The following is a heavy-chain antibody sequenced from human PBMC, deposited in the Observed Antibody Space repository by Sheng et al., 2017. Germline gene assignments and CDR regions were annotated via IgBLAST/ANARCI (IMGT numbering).Heavy chain of an antibody. V-gene: IGHV1-69*04. CDR3: ARCSETSCSHYYYYYYMDV. CDR1: GGTFSSYA. J-gene: IGHJ6*03. CDR2: IIPILGIA. D-gene: IGHD2-2*01. Sequence: QVQLVQSGAEVKKPGSSVKVSCKASGGTFSSYAISWVRQAPGQGLEWMGGIIPILGIANYAQKFQGRVTITADKSTSTAYMELSSLRSEDTAVYYCARCSETSCSHYYYYYYMDVWGKGTTVTVSS.